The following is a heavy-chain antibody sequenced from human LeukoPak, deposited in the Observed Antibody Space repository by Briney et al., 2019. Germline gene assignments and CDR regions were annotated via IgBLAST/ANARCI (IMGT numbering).Heavy chain of an antibody. D-gene: IGHD2-2*01. Sequence: GGSLRLSCAASGFTFSSYGMHWVRQAPGKGLEWVAFIRYDGSNKYYADSVKGRFTISRDNSKNTLYLQMNSLRAEDTAVYYCAKDYLPVTPPAFFDPWGQGTLVTVSS. CDR1: GFTFSSYG. CDR2: IRYDGSNK. J-gene: IGHJ5*02. CDR3: AKDYLPVTPPAFFDP. V-gene: IGHV3-30*02.